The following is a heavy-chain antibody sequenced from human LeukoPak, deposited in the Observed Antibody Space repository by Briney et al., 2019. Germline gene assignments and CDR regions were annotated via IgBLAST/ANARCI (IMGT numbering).Heavy chain of an antibody. V-gene: IGHV3-21*01. D-gene: IGHD3-10*01. CDR2: IGSSSSFM. CDR1: GFTFSSYT. CDR3: AKLDKYGSGSPSPNDVFDV. J-gene: IGHJ3*01. Sequence: GGSLRLSCAASGFTFSSYTMNWVRQAPGKGLEWVSSIGSSSSFMYSADSVKGRFTISRENAKNSLYLQMNSLRVEDTAVYYGAKLDKYGSGSPSPNDVFDVWGQGTMVTVSS.